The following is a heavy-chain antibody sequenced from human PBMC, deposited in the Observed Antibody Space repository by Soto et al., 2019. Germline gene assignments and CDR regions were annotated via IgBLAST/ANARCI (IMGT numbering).Heavy chain of an antibody. D-gene: IGHD6-6*01. CDR2: VTHSGSS. V-gene: IGHV4-31*03. CDR1: RDSISRGDYY. Sequence: QVQLQESGPGLVRPSQTLSLTCTVSRDSISRGDYYWSGIRQHAGKGLEWFGYVTHSGSSFYNPSLQSRVIISVDTSKNQFALKLTPVTAADTAVYSCARTRTDTRSSFDHWGQGTLVTVSS. CDR3: ARTRTDTRSSFDH. J-gene: IGHJ4*02.